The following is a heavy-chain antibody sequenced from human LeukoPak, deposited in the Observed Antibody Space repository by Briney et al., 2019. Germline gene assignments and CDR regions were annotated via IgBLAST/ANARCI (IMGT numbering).Heavy chain of an antibody. D-gene: IGHD3-3*01. CDR1: GGTFSSYA. CDR2: VIPIFGTA. V-gene: IGHV1-69*13. CDR3: ARTQRFLEWSNDLPYYFDY. Sequence: SVKVSCKASGGTFSSYAISWVRQAPGQGLEWMGGVIPIFGTANYAQKFQGRVTITADESTSTAYMELSSLRSEDTAVYYCARTQRFLEWSNDLPYYFDYWGQGTLVTVSS. J-gene: IGHJ4*02.